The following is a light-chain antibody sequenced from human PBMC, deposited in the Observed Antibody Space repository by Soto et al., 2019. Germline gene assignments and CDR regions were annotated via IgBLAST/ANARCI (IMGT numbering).Light chain of an antibody. CDR3: CSYADSSTYV. V-gene: IGLV2-23*01. J-gene: IGLJ1*01. CDR2: EDS. CDR1: SSDVGSYNL. Sequence: QSVLTQPASVSGSPGQSITIPCTGTSSDVGSYNLVSWYQQHPGKAPKLIIYEDSKRPSGVSNRFSGSKSGNTASLTISGLQTEDEADYYCCSYADSSTYVFGTGTKVTVL.